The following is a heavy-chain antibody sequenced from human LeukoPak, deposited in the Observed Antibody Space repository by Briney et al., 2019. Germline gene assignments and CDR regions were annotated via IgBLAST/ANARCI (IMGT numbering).Heavy chain of an antibody. Sequence: GGSLRLSCAASGFAFSSYWMHWVRQAPGKGLVWVSRINSDGSSTSYADSVKGRFTISRDSAKNTLYLEMNSLRAEDTAVYYRARGRVYRDDAFDIWGQGTMVTVSS. CDR3: ARGRVYRDDAFDI. J-gene: IGHJ3*02. CDR2: INSDGSST. D-gene: IGHD1-26*01. CDR1: GFAFSSYW. V-gene: IGHV3-74*01.